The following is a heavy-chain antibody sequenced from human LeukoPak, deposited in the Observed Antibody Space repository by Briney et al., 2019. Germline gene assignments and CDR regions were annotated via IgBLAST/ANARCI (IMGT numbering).Heavy chain of an antibody. CDR2: IYSGGST. V-gene: IGHV3-66*01. CDR3: AREYYSSSWPRVDV. CDR1: KFTFNNYA. J-gene: IGHJ6*04. D-gene: IGHD6-13*01. Sequence: PGGSLRLSCLASKFTFNNYAMTWVRQAPGKGLEWVSVIYSGGSTYYADSVKGRFTISRDNSKNTLYLQMNSLRAEDTAVYYCAREYYSSSWPRVDVWGKGTTVTISS.